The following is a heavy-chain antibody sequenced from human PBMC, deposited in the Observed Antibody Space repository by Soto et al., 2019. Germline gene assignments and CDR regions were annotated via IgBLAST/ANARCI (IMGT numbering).Heavy chain of an antibody. CDR3: AKDQYYYDSSGSYGMDV. CDR2: ISYDGSNK. CDR1: GFTFSSYG. V-gene: IGHV3-30*18. D-gene: IGHD3-22*01. J-gene: IGHJ6*02. Sequence: PGGSLRLSCAASGFTFSSYGMHWVRQAPGKGLEWVAVISYDGSNKYYADSVKGRFTISRDNSKNTLYLQMNSLRAEDTAVYYCAKDQYYYDSSGSYGMDVWGQGATVTVSS.